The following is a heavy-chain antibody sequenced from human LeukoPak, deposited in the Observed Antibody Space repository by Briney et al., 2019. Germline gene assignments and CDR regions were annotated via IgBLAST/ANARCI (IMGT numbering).Heavy chain of an antibody. CDR2: ISTSGSTI. J-gene: IGHJ4*02. V-gene: IGHV3-48*03. CDR1: GFTFSSYE. CDR3: ARGFFDMTY. D-gene: IGHD3-9*01. Sequence: PGGSLRLSCAASGFTFSSYEMNWVRQAPGKGLEWVSYISTSGSTIYYADSVKGRFTISRDNTKHSLYLQMNSLRAEDTAVYYCARGFFDMTYWDQGTLVTVSS.